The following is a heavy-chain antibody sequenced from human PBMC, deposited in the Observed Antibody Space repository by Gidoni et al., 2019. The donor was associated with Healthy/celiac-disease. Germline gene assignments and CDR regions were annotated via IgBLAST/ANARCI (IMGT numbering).Heavy chain of an antibody. J-gene: IGHJ4*02. CDR3: AKEGAAAGTKTFDY. D-gene: IGHD6-13*01. CDR2: ISWNSGSR. Sequence: EVQLVESGGGLVQPGMSLRLSCTASGFTFDDYAMHWVRQAPGKGLEWVSGISWNSGSRGYADSVKGRFTISRDNAKNSLYLQMNSLRAEDTALYYCAKEGAAAGTKTFDYWGQGTLVTVSS. CDR1: GFTFDDYA. V-gene: IGHV3-9*01.